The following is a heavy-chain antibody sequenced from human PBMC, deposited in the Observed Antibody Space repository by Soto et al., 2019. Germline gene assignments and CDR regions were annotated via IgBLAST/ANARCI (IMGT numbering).Heavy chain of an antibody. V-gene: IGHV1-69*04. Sequence: GASVKVSCKASGYPFTNYAMHWVRQAPGQRLKWMGRIITILGIANYAQKFQGSFTFTADNSTSTASMELSSLRSEVTAVYYCAIERGSNFINWFDPWGQGTLVTVSS. CDR2: IITILGIA. J-gene: IGHJ5*02. CDR1: GYPFTNYA. CDR3: AIERGSNFINWFDP. D-gene: IGHD5-12*01.